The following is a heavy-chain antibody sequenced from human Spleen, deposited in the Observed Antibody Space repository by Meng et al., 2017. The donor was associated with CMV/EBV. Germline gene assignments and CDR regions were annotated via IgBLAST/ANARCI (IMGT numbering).Heavy chain of an antibody. CDR3: AKARDLLPPPNWFDP. J-gene: IGHJ5*02. V-gene: IGHV1-8*01. CDR1: GYTFTSYD. Sequence: ASVKVSCKASGYTFTSYDINWVRQATGQGLEWMGWMNPNSGNTGYAQKFQGRVTMTRNTSISTAYMELSSLRSEDTAVYYCAKARDLLPPPNWFDPWGQGTLVTVSS. D-gene: IGHD3-10*01. CDR2: MNPNSGNT.